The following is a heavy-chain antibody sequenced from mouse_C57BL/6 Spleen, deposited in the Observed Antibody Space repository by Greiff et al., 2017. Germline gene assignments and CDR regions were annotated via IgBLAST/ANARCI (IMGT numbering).Heavy chain of an antibody. CDR1: GYSFTGYY. CDR3: AGGNYWYFDG. V-gene: IGHV1-42*01. CDR2: INPSTGGT. D-gene: IGHD2-1*01. J-gene: IGHJ1*03. Sequence: VQLQQSGPELVKPGASVKISCKASGYSFTGYYMNWVKQSPEKSLEWIGEINPSTGGTTYNQKFKAKATLTVDKSSSTAYMQLKSLTSEDSAVYYCAGGNYWYFDGWGTGTTVTVSS.